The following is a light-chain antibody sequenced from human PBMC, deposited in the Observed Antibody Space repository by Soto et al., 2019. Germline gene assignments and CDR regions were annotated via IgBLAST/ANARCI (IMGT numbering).Light chain of an antibody. CDR1: QSVSSNY. J-gene: IGKJ5*01. V-gene: IGKV3D-20*02. CDR2: GAS. CDR3: QQRSNWPSIT. Sequence: EIVLTQSPCTLSLSPGQRATLSCRARQSVSSNYLAWYQQIPGQAPRLLIFGASSRATGIPDRFSGSGSGADFTLTISSLEPEDFAVYHCQQRSNWPSITFGQGTRLEIK.